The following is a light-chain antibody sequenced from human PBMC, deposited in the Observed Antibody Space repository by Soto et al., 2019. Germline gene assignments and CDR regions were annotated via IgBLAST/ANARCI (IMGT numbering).Light chain of an antibody. Sequence: QSALTQPASVSGSPGQSITISCTGTSGDVGGYDFVSWYQQHPGKAPKLMIYEVSNRPSGVSNRFSGSKSGDTASLTISGLQAEDEADYYCSSYTSSSVLPYVLFGGGTKLTVL. CDR1: SGDVGGYDF. CDR2: EVS. V-gene: IGLV2-14*01. CDR3: SSYTSSSVLPYVL. J-gene: IGLJ2*01.